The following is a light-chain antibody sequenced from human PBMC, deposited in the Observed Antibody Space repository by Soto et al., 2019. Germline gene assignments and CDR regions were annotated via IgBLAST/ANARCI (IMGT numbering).Light chain of an antibody. V-gene: IGKV3-11*01. CDR2: DAY. CDR3: QQRHMLPIT. J-gene: IGKJ5*01. CDR1: QSFRGL. Sequence: ELTQSPVTLSLSPGERATLSCRASQSFRGLLAWYQQKPGQAPRLLIYDAYNRATGIPPRFSGSGSGTDFTLTISSLEPEDSAVYYCQQRHMLPITFGQGTRLEIK.